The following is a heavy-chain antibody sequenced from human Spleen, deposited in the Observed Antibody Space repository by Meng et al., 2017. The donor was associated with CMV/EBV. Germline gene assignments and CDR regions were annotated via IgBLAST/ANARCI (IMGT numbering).Heavy chain of an antibody. CDR3: AARNPLQYRKREAFDI. V-gene: IGHV3-74*01. CDR1: GFTFSTYW. D-gene: IGHD4-11*01. Sequence: GGSLRLSCAASGFTFSTYWMFWVRQAPGKGLVWVSRINADGSSTSYADSVKGRFTVSRDNAKSTLYLQMNSLRAEDTAVYYCAARNPLQYRKREAFDIWGQGTMVTVSS. J-gene: IGHJ3*02. CDR2: INADGSST.